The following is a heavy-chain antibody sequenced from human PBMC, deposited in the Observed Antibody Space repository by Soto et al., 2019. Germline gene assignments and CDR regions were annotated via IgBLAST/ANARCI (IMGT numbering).Heavy chain of an antibody. V-gene: IGHV3-21*01. CDR2: ISGSGKDT. D-gene: IGHD6-6*01. CDR1: GFDLTSSR. Sequence: PGGSLRLSCVASGFDLTSSRMNWVRQAPGKGLEWVSSISGSGKDTFYLHSVKGRFAISIDSAGTPLFLRMDSVKVEDTAVYHCARVYLVAGSAFYCAMDXWGPGTAVTVS. CDR3: ARVYLVAGSAFYCAMDX. J-gene: IGHJ6*02.